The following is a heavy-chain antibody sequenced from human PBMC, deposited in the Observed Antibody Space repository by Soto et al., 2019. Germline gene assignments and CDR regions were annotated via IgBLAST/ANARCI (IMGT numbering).Heavy chain of an antibody. Sequence: EVQLLESGGALVQPGGSLRLSCAASEFTFGSRAMSWVRQAPGEGLEWVSSTTDTGGDAKYADSVRGRFTISRDNSKNTLYLQMSSLRVDDSAVYYCARGSTDSYPGSRIFDFWGRGTLVTVSS. V-gene: IGHV3-23*01. D-gene: IGHD3-10*01. CDR2: TTDTGGDA. CDR3: ARGSTDSYPGSRIFDF. CDR1: EFTFGSRA. J-gene: IGHJ4*02.